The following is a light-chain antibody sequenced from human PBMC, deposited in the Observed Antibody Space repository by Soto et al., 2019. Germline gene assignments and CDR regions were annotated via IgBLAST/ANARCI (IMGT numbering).Light chain of an antibody. Sequence: DIQMTQSPSSLSASVGDRVTITCRASQGITNFLAWYQQKPGKVPKLLIYEASTLQSEVPSRFSGSGSGTDFTLTISSLQPEDGATYSCQESNSGSSFGGG. CDR1: QGITNF. CDR3: QESNSGSS. J-gene: IGKJ4*02. V-gene: IGKV1-27*01. CDR2: EAS.